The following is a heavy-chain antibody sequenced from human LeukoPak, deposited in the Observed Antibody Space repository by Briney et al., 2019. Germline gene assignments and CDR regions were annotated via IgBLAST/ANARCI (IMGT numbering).Heavy chain of an antibody. Sequence: SETLSLTCTVSGGSISSYYWSWIRQPPGKGLEWIGYIYYSGSTNYNPFLKSRVTISVDTSKNQFSLKLSSVTAADTAVYYCARIGSWHSYFDYWGQETLVTVSS. D-gene: IGHD6-13*01. CDR2: IYYSGST. V-gene: IGHV4-59*01. J-gene: IGHJ4*02. CDR3: ARIGSWHSYFDY. CDR1: GGSISSYY.